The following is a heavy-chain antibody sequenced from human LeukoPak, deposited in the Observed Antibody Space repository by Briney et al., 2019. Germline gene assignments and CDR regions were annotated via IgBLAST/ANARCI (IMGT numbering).Heavy chain of an antibody. Sequence: GGSLRLSCAASGFTFSSYAMSWVRQAPGKGLEWVSAISGSGGSTYYADSVKGRITISRDNSRKTLYLQMHSLGPEDTAIYYCARDLSERYSIDYWGQGTLVTVSS. V-gene: IGHV3-23*01. CDR3: ARDLSERYSIDY. D-gene: IGHD1-20*01. CDR1: GFTFSSYA. CDR2: ISGSGGST. J-gene: IGHJ4*02.